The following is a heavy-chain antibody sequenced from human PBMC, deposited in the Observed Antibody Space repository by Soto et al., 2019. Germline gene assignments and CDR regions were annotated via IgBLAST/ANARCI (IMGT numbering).Heavy chain of an antibody. D-gene: IGHD3-10*01. V-gene: IGHV1-69*01. CDR1: GGTFNSYA. J-gene: IGHJ6*02. Sequence: QVQLVQSGAEVKKPGSSVKVSCKASGGTFNSYAISWVRQAPGQGLEWMGGIIPIFGTANYAQKFQGRVTITADESTSTAYMELSSLRSEDTAVYYCARGGITMVRAPQHNVYGMDVWGQGTTVTVSS. CDR3: ARGGITMVRAPQHNVYGMDV. CDR2: IIPIFGTA.